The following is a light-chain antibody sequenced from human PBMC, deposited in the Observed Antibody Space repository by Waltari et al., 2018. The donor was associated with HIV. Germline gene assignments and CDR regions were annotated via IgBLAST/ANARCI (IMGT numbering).Light chain of an antibody. V-gene: IGKV3-15*01. J-gene: IGKJ4*01. CDR1: QSIINN. CDR2: AAS. CDR3: QQYNNWPLT. Sequence: EIVMTQSPATLSVSPGERATLSRRASQSIINNLAWYQHKPGQAPRLLIPAASTRATGFPARFSGSGWGTEFTLTISSLQSEDSAVYYCQQYNNWPLTFGGGTKVEIK.